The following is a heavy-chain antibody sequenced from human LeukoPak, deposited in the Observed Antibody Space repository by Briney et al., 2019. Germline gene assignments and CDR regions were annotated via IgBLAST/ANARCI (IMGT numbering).Heavy chain of an antibody. D-gene: IGHD2-2*02. Sequence: ASVKVSCKASGYTFTGYYMHWVRQAPGQGLEWMGWINPNSGGTNYAQKVQGRVTMTRDTSISTAYMELSRLRSDDTAVYYCARAALYCSSTSCYNYFDYWGQGTLVTVSS. J-gene: IGHJ4*02. CDR3: ARAALYCSSTSCYNYFDY. V-gene: IGHV1-2*02. CDR2: INPNSGGT. CDR1: GYTFTGYY.